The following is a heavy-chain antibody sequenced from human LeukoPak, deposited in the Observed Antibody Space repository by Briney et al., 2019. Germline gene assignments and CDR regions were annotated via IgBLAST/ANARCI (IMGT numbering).Heavy chain of an antibody. CDR2: INHSGGT. CDR3: ARLKVPYTSGLAP. J-gene: IGHJ5*02. V-gene: IGHV4-34*01. D-gene: IGHD6-25*01. CDR1: GGSFSGYY. Sequence: RTSETLSLTCVVYGGSFSGYYWSWIRQPPGKGLEWIGEINHSGGTNYNPSLKSRVIMSVDTSKNQFSLKLSSVTAADTAVYYCARLKVPYTSGLAPWGQGTLVTVSS.